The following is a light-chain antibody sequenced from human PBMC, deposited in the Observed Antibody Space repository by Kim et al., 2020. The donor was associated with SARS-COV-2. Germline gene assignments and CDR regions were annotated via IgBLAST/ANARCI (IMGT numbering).Light chain of an antibody. CDR2: EAS. CDR1: QRVSSS. J-gene: IGKJ4*01. CDR3: QRRSNWPLT. V-gene: IGKV3-11*01. Sequence: LCPGERGPPSRRARQRVSSSLAWYQRKHGQGPRLPTYEASSTGTVIPARVSGGGAGTDFTLTISSLEPEDFAVYYCQRRSNWPLTFGGGTKGEIK.